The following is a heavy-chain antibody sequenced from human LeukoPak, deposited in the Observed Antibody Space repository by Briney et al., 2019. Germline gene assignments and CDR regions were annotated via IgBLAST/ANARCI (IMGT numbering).Heavy chain of an antibody. D-gene: IGHD3-10*01. J-gene: IGHJ4*02. Sequence: GGSLRLSCAASGFTFSSYSMNWVRQAPGKGLEWVSSISSSSSYIYYADSVKGRFTISRDNAKNSLYLQMNSLRAEDTAVYYCARDLANLTMVRGRPFDYWGQGTLVTVSS. CDR2: ISSSSSYI. CDR1: GFTFSSYS. CDR3: ARDLANLTMVRGRPFDY. V-gene: IGHV3-21*01.